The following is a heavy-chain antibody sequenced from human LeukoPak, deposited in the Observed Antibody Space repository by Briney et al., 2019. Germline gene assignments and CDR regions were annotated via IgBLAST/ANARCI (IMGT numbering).Heavy chain of an antibody. Sequence: GGSLRLSCAASGFTFSSYAMGWVRQAPGKGLEWVSSISGSGGSTYYADSVKGRFTISRDKSKNTLFLQMNSLRTEDTAVYYCAKDVVVIPAASDYFDYWGQGTLVTVSS. CDR3: AKDVVVIPAASDYFDY. J-gene: IGHJ4*02. D-gene: IGHD2-2*01. CDR2: ISGSGGST. CDR1: GFTFSSYA. V-gene: IGHV3-23*01.